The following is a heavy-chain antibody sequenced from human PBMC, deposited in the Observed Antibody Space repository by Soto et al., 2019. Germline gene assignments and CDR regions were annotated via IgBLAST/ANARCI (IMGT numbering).Heavy chain of an antibody. CDR3: ARDYDFWSGYYTGYYYYYGMDV. D-gene: IGHD3-3*01. V-gene: IGHV3-7*01. CDR1: GFTFSSYW. Sequence: GGSLILSCAASGFTFSSYWMIWVRQAPGKGLEWVANIKQDGSEKYYVDSVKGRFTISRDNAKNSLYLQMNSLRAEDTAVYYCARDYDFWSGYYTGYYYYYGMDVWGQGTTVTVSS. CDR2: IKQDGSEK. J-gene: IGHJ6*02.